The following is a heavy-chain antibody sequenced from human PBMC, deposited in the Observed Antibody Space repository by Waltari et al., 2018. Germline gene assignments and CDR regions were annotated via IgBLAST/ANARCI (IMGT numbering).Heavy chain of an antibody. CDR2: INHSGST. V-gene: IGHV4-34*01. CDR3: ARGLTQNYDFWSGHLKGYYFDY. Sequence: QVQLQQWGAGLLKPSETLSLTCAVYGGSFSGYYWSWIRQPPGKGLEWIGEINHSGSTNYNPSLKSRVTISVDTSKNQFSLKLSSVTAADTAVYYCARGLTQNYDFWSGHLKGYYFDYWGQGTLVTVSS. CDR1: GGSFSGYY. D-gene: IGHD3-3*01. J-gene: IGHJ4*02.